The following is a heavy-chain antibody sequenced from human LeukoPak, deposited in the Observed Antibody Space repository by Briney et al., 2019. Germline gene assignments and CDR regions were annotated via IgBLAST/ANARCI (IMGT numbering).Heavy chain of an antibody. CDR3: ARGRYYYDTSGYSLNYYDY. Sequence: GGSLRLSCAASGFTVSANYMSWVRQAPGKGLEWVSVIYTGGTTYYADSVKGRFIISRDNSKNTLYLQMDSLRAEDTAVYYCARGRYYYDTSGYSLNYYDYWGQGTLVTVSS. CDR1: GFTVSANY. CDR2: IYTGGTT. J-gene: IGHJ4*02. V-gene: IGHV3-53*01. D-gene: IGHD3-22*01.